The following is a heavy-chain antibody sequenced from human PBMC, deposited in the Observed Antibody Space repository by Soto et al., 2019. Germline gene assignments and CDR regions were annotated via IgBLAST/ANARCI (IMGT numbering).Heavy chain of an antibody. CDR2: IYYSGST. Sequence: SETLSLTCTLSGGSISSSSYYWGWLRQPPGKGLEWIGSIYYSGSTYYNPSLKSRVTISVDTSKNQFSLKLSSVTAADTAVYYCARPVAPNIVVVPAATTSYWFDPWGQGTLVTVSS. CDR3: ARPVAPNIVVVPAATTSYWFDP. J-gene: IGHJ5*02. D-gene: IGHD2-2*01. V-gene: IGHV4-39*01. CDR1: GGSISSSSYY.